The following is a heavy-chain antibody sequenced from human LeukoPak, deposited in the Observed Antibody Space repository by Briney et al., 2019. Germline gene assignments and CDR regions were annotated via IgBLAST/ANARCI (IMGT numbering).Heavy chain of an antibody. Sequence: ASVKVSCKASGYTFTSYGISWVRQAPGQGLEWMGWISAYNGNTKYAQKLQGRVTMTTDTSTSTAYMELRSLRSDDTAVYYCARDYYDSSGYLPFDYWGQGSPVTVSS. CDR2: ISAYNGNT. CDR1: GYTFTSYG. V-gene: IGHV1-18*01. CDR3: ARDYYDSSGYLPFDY. D-gene: IGHD3-22*01. J-gene: IGHJ4*02.